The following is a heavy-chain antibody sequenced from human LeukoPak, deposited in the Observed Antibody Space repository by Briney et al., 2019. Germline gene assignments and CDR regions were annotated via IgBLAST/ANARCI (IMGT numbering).Heavy chain of an antibody. CDR3: AILFRSAARIAVAGYFDY. CDR2: INTNTGNP. CDR1: GYTFTIYA. J-gene: IGHJ4*02. Sequence: GASVKVSCTASGYTFTIYAMNWVRQAPGQGLEWMGWINTNTGNPTYAQGFTGRFVFSLDTSVSTAYLQISSLKAEDTAVYYCAILFRSAARIAVAGYFDYWGQGTLVTVSS. V-gene: IGHV7-4-1*02. D-gene: IGHD6-19*01.